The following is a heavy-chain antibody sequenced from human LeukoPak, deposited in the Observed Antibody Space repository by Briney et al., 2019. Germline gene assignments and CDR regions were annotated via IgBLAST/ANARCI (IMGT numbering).Heavy chain of an antibody. Sequence: PGGSLRLSCAASGFTFSNYAMSWVRQAPGKGLEWVSGISGSSDNTYYADSVKGRFTVSRDNSKNTLYLQMNSLRSDDTAEYFCAKDSSSTITARLNYWGQGTLVTVSS. J-gene: IGHJ4*02. CDR1: GFTFSNYA. D-gene: IGHD6-6*01. CDR2: ISGSSDNT. V-gene: IGHV3-23*01. CDR3: AKDSSSTITARLNY.